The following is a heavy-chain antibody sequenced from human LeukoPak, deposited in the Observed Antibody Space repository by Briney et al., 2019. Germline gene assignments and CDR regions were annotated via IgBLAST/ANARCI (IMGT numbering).Heavy chain of an antibody. V-gene: IGHV3-48*03. CDR3: ARVPRMGDIFV. Sequence: HPGGTLRLSCAASGFTFSSYEMNWVRQAPGKGLEWVSYISSSGSTIYYADSVKGRLTISRDNAKNSLYLQMNSLRAEDTAVYYCARVPRMGDIFVWGQGTTVTVSS. CDR1: GFTFSSYE. J-gene: IGHJ6*02. D-gene: IGHD3-9*01. CDR2: ISSSGSTI.